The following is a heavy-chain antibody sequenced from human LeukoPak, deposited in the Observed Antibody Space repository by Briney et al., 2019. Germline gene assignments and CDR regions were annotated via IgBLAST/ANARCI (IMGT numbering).Heavy chain of an antibody. J-gene: IGHJ4*02. Sequence: GRSLRLSCAASGFTFSDYGMHWVRQAPGKGLERVAVIWYDGSNKYYADSVKGRFTISRDNSKNTLYLQMNSLRAEDTAVYYCAKDRLRGYTYVDYWGQGTLVTVSS. CDR3: AKDRLRGYTYVDY. V-gene: IGHV3-33*06. D-gene: IGHD5-18*01. CDR1: GFTFSDYG. CDR2: IWYDGSNK.